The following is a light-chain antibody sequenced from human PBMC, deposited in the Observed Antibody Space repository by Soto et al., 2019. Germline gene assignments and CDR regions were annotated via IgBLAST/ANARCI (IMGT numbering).Light chain of an antibody. CDR3: GSYASSTTLYV. Sequence: QSALTQPASVSGSPGQSITISCTGASSDVGNYNYVSWYQQHPGKAPKLIIYDVSNRPSGVSNRFSGSKSGNTASLTISGLQAEDEADYYCGSYASSTTLYVFGTGTKFTGL. J-gene: IGLJ1*01. CDR1: SSDVGNYNY. V-gene: IGLV2-14*03. CDR2: DVS.